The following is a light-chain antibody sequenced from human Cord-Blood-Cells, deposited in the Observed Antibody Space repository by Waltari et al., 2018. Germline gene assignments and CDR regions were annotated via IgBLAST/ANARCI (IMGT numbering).Light chain of an antibody. Sequence: QSALTQPASVSGSPGQSITISCTGTSSDVGGYNYVSWYQQHPGKAPKLMIYDVSTRPSGVSNRFSGSKSGHTASLTISGLQAEDEADYYCSSYTSSSTGVFGGGTKLTVL. CDR3: SSYTSSSTGV. CDR2: DVS. V-gene: IGLV2-14*01. J-gene: IGLJ2*01. CDR1: SSDVGGYNY.